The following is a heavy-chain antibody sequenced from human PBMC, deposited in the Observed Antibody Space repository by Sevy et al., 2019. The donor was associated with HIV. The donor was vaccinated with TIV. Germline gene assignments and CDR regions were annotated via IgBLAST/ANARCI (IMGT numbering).Heavy chain of an antibody. CDR3: DRGMHYYDSSRYDC. CDR2: SRNKVNSYTT. J-gene: IGHJ4*02. V-gene: IGHV3-72*01. Sequence: GGSLRLSCAASGFTFSDHYMDWVRQAPGKGLEWVGRSRNKVNSYTTEYAGTVKGRFTISRDDSKNSLYLQMNSLKTEDTAVYYCDRGMHYYDSSRYDCWGQGTLVTVSS. D-gene: IGHD3-22*01. CDR1: GFTFSDHY.